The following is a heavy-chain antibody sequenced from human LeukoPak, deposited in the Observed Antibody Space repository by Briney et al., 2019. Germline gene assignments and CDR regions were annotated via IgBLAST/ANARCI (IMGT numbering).Heavy chain of an antibody. CDR2: IYYSGRT. V-gene: IGHV4-59*01. CDR1: GGSISTYY. J-gene: IGHJ3*02. Sequence: SETLSLTCTVSGGSISTYYWSWIGQPPGRGLEWRGDIYYSGRTNYNPSLKSRGTISVDTSKNQFSLKLSSVTAADTAVYYCARVVSVALEVAFDICGQGTMVTVSS. D-gene: IGHD2-15*01. CDR3: ARVVSVALEVAFDI.